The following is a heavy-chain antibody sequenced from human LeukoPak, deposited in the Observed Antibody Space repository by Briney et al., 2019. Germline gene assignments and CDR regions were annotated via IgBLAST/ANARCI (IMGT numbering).Heavy chain of an antibody. CDR1: GDSISSTSYI. CDR2: IYNSGRS. CDR3: SREQIRGSGSYYYNLFDP. D-gene: IGHD3-10*01. J-gene: IGHJ5*02. V-gene: IGHV4-39*07. Sequence: SEILSLTCTVSGDSISSTSYIWGWIRQPPGKGLEWIGSIYNSGRSHYNPSLKSRVTISVDTSKNQFSLKLSSVTAADTAMYFCSREQIRGSGSYYYNLFDPWGQGALVTVSS.